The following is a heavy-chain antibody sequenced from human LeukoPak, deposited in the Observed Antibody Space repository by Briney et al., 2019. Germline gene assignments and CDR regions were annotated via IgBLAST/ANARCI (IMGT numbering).Heavy chain of an antibody. J-gene: IGHJ6*03. CDR1: GDSVSSNSAA. V-gene: IGHV6-1*01. CDR2: TYYRSKWYN. D-gene: IGHD6-13*01. CDR3: ARVGKRMAAAGDYYFYMDV. Sequence: SQALSLTCAISGDSVSSNSAAWNWIRQSPSRGLEWLGRTYYRSKWYNDYAVSVKSRITINPDTSKNHFSLQLNSVTPEDTAVYYCARVGKRMAAAGDYYFYMDVWGKGTTVTISS.